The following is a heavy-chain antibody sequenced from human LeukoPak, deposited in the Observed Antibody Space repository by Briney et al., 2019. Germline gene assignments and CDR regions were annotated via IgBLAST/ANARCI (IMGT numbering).Heavy chain of an antibody. CDR2: ISSSRSYI. D-gene: IGHD6-19*01. J-gene: IGHJ3*02. Sequence: GSLRLSCAASGFTFSSYSMNWVRQAPGKGLEWVSSISSSRSYIYYADSVKGRFTISRDNAKNSLYLQTNSLRAEDTAVYYCASGGGWYYVNAFDIWGQGTMVTVSS. CDR3: ASGGGWYYVNAFDI. V-gene: IGHV3-21*01. CDR1: GFTFSSYS.